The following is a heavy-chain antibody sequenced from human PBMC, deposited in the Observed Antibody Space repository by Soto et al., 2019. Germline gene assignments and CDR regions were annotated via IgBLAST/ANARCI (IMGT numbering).Heavy chain of an antibody. D-gene: IGHD5-18*01. J-gene: IGHJ4*02. V-gene: IGHV1-24*01. CDR3: AATAMGSYYFDY. Sequence: GASVKVSCKVSGYTLTELSMHWVRQAPGKGLEWMGGFDPEDGETIYAQKFQGRVTMTEDTSTDTAYMELSSLRSEDTAVYYCAATAMGSYYFDYWGQGTLVTVSS. CDR1: GYTLTELS. CDR2: FDPEDGET.